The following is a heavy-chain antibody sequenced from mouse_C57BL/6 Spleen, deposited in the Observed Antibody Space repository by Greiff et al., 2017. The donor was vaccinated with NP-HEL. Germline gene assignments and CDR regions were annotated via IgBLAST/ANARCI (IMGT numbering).Heavy chain of an antibody. CDR3: ARDGYDVDAMDY. V-gene: IGHV5-9*01. CDR1: GFTFSSYT. CDR2: ISGGGGNT. D-gene: IGHD2-2*01. J-gene: IGHJ4*01. Sequence: EVKLVESGGGLVKPGGSLKLSCAASGFTFSSYTMSWVRQTPEKRLEWVATISGGGGNTYYPDSVKGRFTISRDNAKNTLYLQMSSLRSEDTALYDCARDGYDVDAMDYWGQGTSVTVSS.